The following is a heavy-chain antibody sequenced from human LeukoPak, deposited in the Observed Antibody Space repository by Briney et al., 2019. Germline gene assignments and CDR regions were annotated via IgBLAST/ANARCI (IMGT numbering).Heavy chain of an antibody. CDR2: IYYSGST. CDR3: ARDRAGIVDY. D-gene: IGHD3-10*01. J-gene: IGHJ4*02. Sequence: SQTLSLTCTVSGGSISSGGYFWSWILQHPGKGLELIGYIYYSGSTYYNLSLKSRVTISVDTSKNQFSLKLSSVTAADTAVYYCARDRAGIVDYWGQGTLVTVSS. CDR1: GGSISSGGYF. V-gene: IGHV4-31*03.